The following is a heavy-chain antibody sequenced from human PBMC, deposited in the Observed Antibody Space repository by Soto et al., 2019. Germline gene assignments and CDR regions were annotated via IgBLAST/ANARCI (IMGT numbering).Heavy chain of an antibody. Sequence: SETLSLTCVVSGVSITSSGYWWGWIRQPPGKGLEWIGIIYDTGHTFYNPSLESRVTISADTSKNQFSLKLASVTAADTAVYYCASNYCSGGSCSLLYYYYGMDVWGQGTTVTVSS. J-gene: IGHJ6*02. CDR3: ASNYCSGGSCSLLYYYYGMDV. CDR2: IYDTGHT. CDR1: GVSITSSGYW. V-gene: IGHV4-39*01. D-gene: IGHD2-15*01.